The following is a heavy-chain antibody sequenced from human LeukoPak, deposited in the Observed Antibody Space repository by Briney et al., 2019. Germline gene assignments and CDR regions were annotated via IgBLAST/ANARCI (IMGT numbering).Heavy chain of an antibody. D-gene: IGHD2-15*01. CDR1: GFTFSNAW. V-gene: IGHV3-15*01. CDR2: IKSKTDGGTT. CDR3: TTLPYCSGGSCYPEGDY. J-gene: IGHJ4*02. Sequence: GGSLRLSCAASGFTFSNAWMSWVRQAPGKGLEWVGRIKSKTDGGTTDYAAPVKGRFTISRDDPKNTLYLQMNSLKTEDTAVYYCTTLPYCSGGSCYPEGDYWGQGTLVTVSS.